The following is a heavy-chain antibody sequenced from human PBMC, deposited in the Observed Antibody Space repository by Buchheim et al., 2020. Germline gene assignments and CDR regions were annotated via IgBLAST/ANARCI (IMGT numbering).Heavy chain of an antibody. D-gene: IGHD3-22*01. CDR3: ASKGDDSSQYFDY. CDR1: GFTFSSYA. CDR2: ISYDGSNK. Sequence: QVQLVESGGGVVQPGRSLRLSCAASGFTFSSYAMHWVRQAPGKGLEWVAVISYDGSNKYYADSVKGRFTISRDNSKNTLYLQMNSLRAEDTAVYYCASKGDDSSQYFDYWGQGTL. J-gene: IGHJ4*02. V-gene: IGHV3-30-3*01.